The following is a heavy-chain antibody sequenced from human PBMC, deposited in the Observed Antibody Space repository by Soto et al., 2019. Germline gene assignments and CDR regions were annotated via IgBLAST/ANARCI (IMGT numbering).Heavy chain of an antibody. V-gene: IGHV3-30-3*01. Sequence: QVQLVESGGGVVQPGRSLRLSCAASGFTFSSYAMHWVRQAPGKGLEWVAVISYDGSNKYYADSVKGRFTISRDNSKNTLYLQMNSLRAEDTAVYYCARDRIVATIIYYYYYGMDVWGQGTTVTVSS. D-gene: IGHD5-12*01. CDR1: GFTFSSYA. CDR2: ISYDGSNK. CDR3: ARDRIVATIIYYYYYGMDV. J-gene: IGHJ6*02.